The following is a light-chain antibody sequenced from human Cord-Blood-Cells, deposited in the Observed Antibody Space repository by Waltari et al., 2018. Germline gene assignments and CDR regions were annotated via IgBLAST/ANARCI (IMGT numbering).Light chain of an antibody. CDR1: SSDVGLYNL. J-gene: IGLJ1*01. CDR3: CSYAGSSTFYV. CDR2: EGS. Sequence: QSALTQPASVCGSPGQSTTISCTGTSSDVGLYNLATWYQQHPGNAPKLMIYEGSKRPSGVSNRFSGSKSGNTASLTISGLQAEDEADYYCCSYAGSSTFYVFGTGTKVTVL. V-gene: IGLV2-23*01.